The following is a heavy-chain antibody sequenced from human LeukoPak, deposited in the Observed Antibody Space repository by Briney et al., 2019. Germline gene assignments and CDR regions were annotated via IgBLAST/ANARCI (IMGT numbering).Heavy chain of an antibody. Sequence: SETLSLTCTVSGGSISSGGYYWSWIRRHPGKGLEWIGYIYYSGSTYYNPSLKSRVTISVDTSKNQFSLKLSSVTAADTAVYYCASYSYYYDSSGYFDYWGQGTLVTVSS. V-gene: IGHV4-31*03. CDR3: ASYSYYYDSSGYFDY. CDR2: IYYSGST. D-gene: IGHD3-22*01. CDR1: GGSISSGGYY. J-gene: IGHJ4*02.